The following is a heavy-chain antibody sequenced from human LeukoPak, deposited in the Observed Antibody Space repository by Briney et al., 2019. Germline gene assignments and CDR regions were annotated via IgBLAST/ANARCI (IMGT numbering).Heavy chain of an antibody. CDR3: AKDVDCSSTSCYRNYYYYGMDV. CDR2: ISYDGSNK. CDR1: GFTFSSYG. V-gene: IGHV3-30*18. D-gene: IGHD2-2*02. J-gene: IGHJ6*02. Sequence: GGSLRLSCAASGFTFSSYGMHWVRQAPGKGLEWVAVISYDGSNKYYADSVKGRFTISRGNSKNTLYLQMNSLRAEDTAVYYCAKDVDCSSTSCYRNYYYYGMDVWGQGTTVTVSS.